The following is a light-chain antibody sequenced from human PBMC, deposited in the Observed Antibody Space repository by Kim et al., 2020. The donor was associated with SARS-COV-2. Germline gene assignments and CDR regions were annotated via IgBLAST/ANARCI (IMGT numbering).Light chain of an antibody. Sequence: DIQMTQSPSTLSASVGDRVTITCRASRNIDTYLAWYQQKPGKAPKLLIFMASNLKSGVPSRFSGSGSGTEFTLTTSSLQPDDFATYYCHQYRSYPWTFGQGTKLEIK. CDR3: HQYRSYPWT. CDR1: RNIDTY. CDR2: MAS. J-gene: IGKJ1*01. V-gene: IGKV1-5*03.